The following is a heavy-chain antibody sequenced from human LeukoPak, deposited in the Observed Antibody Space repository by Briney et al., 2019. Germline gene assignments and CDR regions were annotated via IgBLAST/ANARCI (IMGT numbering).Heavy chain of an antibody. CDR3: AKTPVRRFPLYFDY. Sequence: GASVKVSCKASGGTFSNYAISWVRQAPGQGLEWMGGIIPIFGTANYAQKFRGRVTITADKSTRTAYMELSSLRAEDTAVYYCAKTPVRRFPLYFDYWGQGTLVTVSS. CDR1: GGTFSNYA. V-gene: IGHV1-69*06. D-gene: IGHD3-3*01. J-gene: IGHJ4*02. CDR2: IIPIFGTA.